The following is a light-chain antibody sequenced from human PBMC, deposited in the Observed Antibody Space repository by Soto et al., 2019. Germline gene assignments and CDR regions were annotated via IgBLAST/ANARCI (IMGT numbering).Light chain of an antibody. CDR1: SSDVGGYNY. Sequence: QSALTQPPSASGSPGQSVTISCTGTSSDVGGYNYVSWYQQHPGKAPKLMIYEVNKRPSGLPDRFSGSKSGNTASLTVSGLQAEDEADYYCSSYGGSSNLVFGGGTKLTVL. V-gene: IGLV2-8*01. CDR2: EVN. CDR3: SSYGGSSNLV. J-gene: IGLJ2*01.